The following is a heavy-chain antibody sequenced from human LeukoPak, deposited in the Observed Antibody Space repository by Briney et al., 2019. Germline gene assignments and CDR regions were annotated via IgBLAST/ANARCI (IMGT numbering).Heavy chain of an antibody. J-gene: IGHJ2*01. CDR3: ARDVVVPAAIAFWYFDL. Sequence: PSETLSLTCAVYGGSFSGYYWSWIRQLPGKGLEWIGEINHSGSTNYNPSLKSRVTISVDTSKNQSSLKLSSVTAADTAVYYCARDVVVPAAIAFWYFDLWGRGTLVTVSS. CDR1: GGSFSGYY. D-gene: IGHD2-2*01. CDR2: INHSGST. V-gene: IGHV4-34*01.